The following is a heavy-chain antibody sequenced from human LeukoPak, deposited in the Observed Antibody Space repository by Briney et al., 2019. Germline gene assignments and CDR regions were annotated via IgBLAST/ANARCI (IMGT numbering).Heavy chain of an antibody. CDR2: ISYDGSNK. CDR1: GFTFSSYA. V-gene: IGHV3-30-3*01. CDR3: ARTAPPETYYYDSSGYSLSVVPYYYYYYGMDV. J-gene: IGHJ6*02. D-gene: IGHD3-22*01. Sequence: SGGSLRLSCAASGFTFSSYAMHWVRQAPGKGLEWVAVISYDGSNKYYADSVKGRFTISSDNSKNTLYLQMNSLRAEDTAVYYCARTAPPETYYYDSSGYSLSVVPYYYYYYGMDVWGQGTTVTVSS.